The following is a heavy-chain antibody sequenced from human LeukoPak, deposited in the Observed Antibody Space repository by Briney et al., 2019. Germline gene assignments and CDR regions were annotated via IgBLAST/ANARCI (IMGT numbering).Heavy chain of an antibody. CDR1: VFAFSNYE. J-gene: IGHJ4*02. CDR3: AKDIDGYYYDSSGLDY. V-gene: IGHV3-23*01. Sequence: SGGSLRLSCTASVFAFSNYEMTWVRQAPGKGLDWVSNIGGSGANTYYADSVKGRFTISRDSSKNTLYLQMNSLRAEDTAVYYCAKDIDGYYYDSSGLDYWGQGTLVTVSS. D-gene: IGHD3-22*01. CDR2: IGGSGANT.